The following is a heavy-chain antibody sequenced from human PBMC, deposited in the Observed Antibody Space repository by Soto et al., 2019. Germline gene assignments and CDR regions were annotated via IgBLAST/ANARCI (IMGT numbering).Heavy chain of an antibody. V-gene: IGHV4-34*01. CDR3: ARVGYSDY. CDR2: INHSGST. J-gene: IGHJ4*02. D-gene: IGHD3-22*01. CDR1: GGSFSGYY. Sequence: ASETLSLTCAVYGGSFSGYYWSWIRQPPGKGLEWIGEINHSGSTNYNPSLKSRVTISVDTSKNQFSLKLSSVTAADTAVYYCARVGYSDYWGQGPLVTVSS.